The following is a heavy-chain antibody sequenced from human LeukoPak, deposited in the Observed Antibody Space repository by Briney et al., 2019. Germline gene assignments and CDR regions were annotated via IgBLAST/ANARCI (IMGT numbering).Heavy chain of an antibody. CDR2: IRGST. D-gene: IGHD2/OR15-2a*01. V-gene: IGHV3-23*01. Sequence: GGSLRLSCAASGFTFSSYAMSWVRQAPGKGLEWGSAIRGSTPYADLVKGRFTISRDNSKNTLYLQMNSLRGGDTAVYCCARAGRFYDYWGQGTLVTVP. CDR1: GFTFSSYA. J-gene: IGHJ4*02. CDR3: ARAGRFYDY.